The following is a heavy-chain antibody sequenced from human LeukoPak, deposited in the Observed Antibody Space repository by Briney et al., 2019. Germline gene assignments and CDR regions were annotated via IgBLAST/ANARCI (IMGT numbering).Heavy chain of an antibody. CDR1: EFTFSTYW. CDR2: INYDGGQT. V-gene: IGHV3-7*01. CDR3: ASLGYSSSWYFDY. Sequence: QAGGSLRLSCAASEFTFSTYWMSWVRQAPGKGLEWVANINYDGGQTYYVDSVRGRFTISRDNAKNSLYLQMNSLRAEDTAVYYCASLGYSSSWYFDYWGQGTLVTVSS. J-gene: IGHJ4*02. D-gene: IGHD6-13*01.